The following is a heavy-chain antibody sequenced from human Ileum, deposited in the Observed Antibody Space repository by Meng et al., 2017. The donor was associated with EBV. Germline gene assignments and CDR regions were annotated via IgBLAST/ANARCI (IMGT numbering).Heavy chain of an antibody. V-gene: IGHV1-3*04. J-gene: IGHJ4*02. CDR1: GHTFTSYA. Sequence: VQLVQSWREMNKPGATVEVYCKASGHTFTSYAMNWVRQAPGQRLEWMGWINTGNGETKYSQKFQGRVTLTRDTSASTAYMELSSLRSEDTAVYYCASRPGIAVAGFDYWGQGTLVTVSS. CDR3: ASRPGIAVAGFDY. D-gene: IGHD6-19*01. CDR2: INTGNGET.